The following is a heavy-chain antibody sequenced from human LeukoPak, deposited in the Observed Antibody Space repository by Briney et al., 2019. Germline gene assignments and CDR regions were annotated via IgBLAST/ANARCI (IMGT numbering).Heavy chain of an antibody. Sequence: GESLKISCKGSGSSFTSYWIGWVRQLPGKGLEWMGIIYPGDSDTRYSPSFQGQVTISADKSISTAYLQWSSLKASDTAMYYCAVAGRTGYCSSTSCFPMLFDIWGQGTMVTVSS. CDR3: AVAGRTGYCSSTSCFPMLFDI. V-gene: IGHV5-51*01. CDR1: GSSFTSYW. D-gene: IGHD2-2*01. J-gene: IGHJ3*02. CDR2: IYPGDSDT.